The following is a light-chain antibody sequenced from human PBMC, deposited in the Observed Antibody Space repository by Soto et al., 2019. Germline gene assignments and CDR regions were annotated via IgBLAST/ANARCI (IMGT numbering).Light chain of an antibody. J-gene: IGKJ1*01. V-gene: IGKV3-15*01. CDR1: QSVSSN. CDR2: GAF. Sequence: ELVLTQSPGTLSLSPGVRATLSCRASQSVSSNLAWYQQKPGQAPSLLIYGAFTRATGIPARFSGTGSGTEFTLTISSLQSEDFALYYCQQYNDWPLTFGQGTKVDIK. CDR3: QQYNDWPLT.